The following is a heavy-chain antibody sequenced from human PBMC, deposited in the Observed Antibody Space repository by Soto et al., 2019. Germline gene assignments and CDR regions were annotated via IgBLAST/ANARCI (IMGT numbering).Heavy chain of an antibody. Sequence: ASVKVSCKASGYTFTIYGISWVLQSPGQGLEWMGWISAYNGNTNYAQKLQGRVTMTTDTSTSTAYMELRSLRSDDTAVYYCASFRLDYGDLNYWGQGTLVTVSS. V-gene: IGHV1-18*04. CDR2: ISAYNGNT. D-gene: IGHD4-17*01. CDR3: ASFRLDYGDLNY. CDR1: GYTFTIYG. J-gene: IGHJ4*02.